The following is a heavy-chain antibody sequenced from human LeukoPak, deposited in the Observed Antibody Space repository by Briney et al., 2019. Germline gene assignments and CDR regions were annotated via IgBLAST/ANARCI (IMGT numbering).Heavy chain of an antibody. CDR1: GGTFSSYA. Sequence: GASVKVSCKASGGTFSSYAISWVRQAPGQGLEWMGRIIPILGIANYAQKFQGRVTITADKSTSTAYMELSSLRSEDTAVYYCARDGVAAAGTGMYAFDIWGQGTMVTVSS. CDR3: ARDGVAAAGTGMYAFDI. CDR2: IIPILGIA. V-gene: IGHV1-69*04. D-gene: IGHD6-13*01. J-gene: IGHJ3*02.